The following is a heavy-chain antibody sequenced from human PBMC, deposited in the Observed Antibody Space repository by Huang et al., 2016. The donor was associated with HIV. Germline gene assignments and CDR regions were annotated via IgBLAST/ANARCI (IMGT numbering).Heavy chain of an antibody. CDR2: IDPGDSDV. Sequence: EVQLVQSGAEMKRPGESLKISCKVSGYSLTRQWIGWVRQMPGKGPEWVGIIDPGDSDVKYSPTFQGQVTISADNSSSTAYLQWKSLKVSDTAMYFCARPPTYSDDGGYYIDAFGVWGRGTMVTVS. CDR1: GYSLTRQW. V-gene: IGHV5-51*03. J-gene: IGHJ3*01. D-gene: IGHD2-21*02. CDR3: ARPPTYSDDGGYYIDAFGV.